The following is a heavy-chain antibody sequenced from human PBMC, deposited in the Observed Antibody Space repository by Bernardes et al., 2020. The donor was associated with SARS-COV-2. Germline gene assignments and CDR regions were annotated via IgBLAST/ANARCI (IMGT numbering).Heavy chain of an antibody. CDR2: ITADNGDT. CDR3: ARGRFLVWLPDYFGMDV. V-gene: IGHV1-18*01. Sequence: ASVKVSCKASGYTFSDSVISWMRQAPGQGLEWMGWITADNGDTKYAQRLQGRLTLTSETSTSTAYMDLESLTSDDTAVYYCARGRFLVWLPDYFGMDVWGQGTTVTVSS. CDR1: GYTFSDSV. D-gene: IGHD3-3*01. J-gene: IGHJ6*02.